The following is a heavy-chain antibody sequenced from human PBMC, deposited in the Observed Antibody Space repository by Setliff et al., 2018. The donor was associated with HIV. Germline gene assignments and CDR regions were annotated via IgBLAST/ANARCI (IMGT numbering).Heavy chain of an antibody. Sequence: RASVKVSCKASGYTFNSYDINWVRQAPGQGLEWMGWINTNTGNPTYAQVFAGRFVFSLDTSVSTAYLQISSLKAEDTAVYYCAKGAYQYYDSSGYYQGNFDYWGQGTLVTVSS. J-gene: IGHJ4*02. V-gene: IGHV7-4-1*02. CDR1: GYTFNSYD. CDR2: INTNTGNP. D-gene: IGHD3-22*01. CDR3: AKGAYQYYDSSGYYQGNFDY.